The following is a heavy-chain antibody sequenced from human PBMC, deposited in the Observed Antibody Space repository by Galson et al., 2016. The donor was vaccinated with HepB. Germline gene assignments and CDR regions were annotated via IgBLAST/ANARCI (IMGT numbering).Heavy chain of an antibody. CDR1: GYSFTSYW. CDR3: ATYIGGGYTYGLFDL. D-gene: IGHD5-18*01. CDR2: VDPSDSYT. J-gene: IGHJ4*02. Sequence: QSGAEVTKPGESLRISCKGSGYSFTSYWISWVRQMPGKGLEWMGRVDPSDSYTNYSPSCQGHVTISADKSISTAYLQWSSLKASDTAMYYCATYIGGGYTYGLFDLWGQGTLVTVSS. V-gene: IGHV5-10-1*01.